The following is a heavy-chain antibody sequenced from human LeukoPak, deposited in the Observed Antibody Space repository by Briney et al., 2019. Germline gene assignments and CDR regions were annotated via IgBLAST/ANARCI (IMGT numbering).Heavy chain of an antibody. J-gene: IGHJ6*03. CDR2: IYYSGST. V-gene: IGHV4-39*01. Sequence: SETLSLTCTVSGGSISSSSYYWGWIRQPPGKGLEWIGSIYYSGSTYYNPSLKSRVTISVDTSKNQFSLKLSSVTAADTAVYYCARHKDTAMVYDYYYYMDVWGKGTTVTVSS. CDR1: GGSISSSSYY. D-gene: IGHD5-18*01. CDR3: ARHKDTAMVYDYYYYMDV.